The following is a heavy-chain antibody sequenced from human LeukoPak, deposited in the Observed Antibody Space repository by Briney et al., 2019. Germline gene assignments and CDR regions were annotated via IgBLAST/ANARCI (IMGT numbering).Heavy chain of an antibody. J-gene: IGHJ4*02. CDR1: GYSFTSYW. D-gene: IGHD6-13*01. CDR2: IYPGDSDT. Sequence: GESLKISCKGSGYSFTSYWIGWVRQMPGKGLEWMGIIYPGDSDTRYSPSFQGQVTISADKSISTAYLQWSSLKASDTAMYYCATLSPLRAAAGVIGYWGQGTLVTVSS. V-gene: IGHV5-51*01. CDR3: ATLSPLRAAAGVIGY.